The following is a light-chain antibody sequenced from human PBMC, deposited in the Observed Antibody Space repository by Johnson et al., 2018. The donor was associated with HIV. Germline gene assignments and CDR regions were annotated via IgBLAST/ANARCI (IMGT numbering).Light chain of an antibody. J-gene: IGLJ1*01. V-gene: IGLV1-51*02. CDR2: ENN. CDR3: ATWDSSLTTGGV. Sequence: QSVLTQPPSVSAAPGQKVTISCSGSSSNIGNNYVSWYQQLPGTAPKLLIYENNKRPSGIPDRFSGSKSGTAATLGITGLQTGDEADYYCATWDSSLTTGGVFGSVTKVTLL. CDR1: SSNIGNNY.